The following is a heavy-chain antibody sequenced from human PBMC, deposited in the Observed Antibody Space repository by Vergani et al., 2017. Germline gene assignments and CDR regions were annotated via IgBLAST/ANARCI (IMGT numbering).Heavy chain of an antibody. CDR2: INPNSGGT. J-gene: IGHJ5*02. CDR1: GYTFTGYY. V-gene: IGHV1-2*02. CDR3: ARESADCGGDCYSRGWFDP. D-gene: IGHD2-21*01. Sequence: QVQLVQSGAEVKKPGASVKVSCKASGYTFTGYYMHWVRQAPGQGLEWMGWINPNSGGTNYAQKFQGRVTMTRDTSISTAYMELSRLRSDDTDVYYCARESADCGGDCYSRGWFDPWGQGTLVTVSS.